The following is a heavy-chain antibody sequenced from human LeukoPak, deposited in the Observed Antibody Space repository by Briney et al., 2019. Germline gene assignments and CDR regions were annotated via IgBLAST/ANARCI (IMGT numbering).Heavy chain of an antibody. J-gene: IGHJ3*02. CDR2: IIPIFGTA. CDR3: ARDGANYYDSSGYLVNDAFDI. V-gene: IGHV1-69*13. D-gene: IGHD3-22*01. CDR1: GGTFSSYA. Sequence: SVKVSCKAFGGTFSSYAISWVRQAPGQGLEWMGGIIPIFGTANYAQKFQGRVTITADESTSTAYMELSSLRSEDTAVYYCARDGANYYDSSGYLVNDAFDIWGQGTMVTVSS.